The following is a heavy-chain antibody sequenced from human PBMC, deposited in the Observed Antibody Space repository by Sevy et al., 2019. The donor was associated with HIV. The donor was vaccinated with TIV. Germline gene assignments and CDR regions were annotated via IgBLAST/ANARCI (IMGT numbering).Heavy chain of an antibody. CDR2: INHSGST. CDR3: ARASGAIFDVVVPAAREGYYFDY. CDR1: GGSFSGYY. Sequence: SETLSLTCAVYGGSFSGYYWSWIRQPPGKGLEWIGEINHSGSTNYNPSLKSRVTISVDTSKNQFSLKLSSVTAADTAVYYCARASGAIFDVVVPAAREGYYFDYWGQGTLVTVSS. J-gene: IGHJ4*02. D-gene: IGHD2-2*01. V-gene: IGHV4-34*01.